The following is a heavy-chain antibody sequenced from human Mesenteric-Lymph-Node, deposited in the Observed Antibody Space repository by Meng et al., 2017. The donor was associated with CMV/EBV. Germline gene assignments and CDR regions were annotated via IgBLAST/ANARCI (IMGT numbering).Heavy chain of an antibody. J-gene: IGHJ4*02. CDR2: ISGSGGST. CDR3: AKDWHYVWATYRYLPDY. D-gene: IGHD3-16*02. CDR1: GFTVSSNY. Sequence: GGSLRLSCAASGFTVSSNYLTWVRQAPGKGLEWVSGISGSGGSTYYADSVKGRFTISRDNSKNTLYLHINRLRADDAAIYYCAKDWHYVWATYRYLPDYWGQGTLVTVSS. V-gene: IGHV3-23*01.